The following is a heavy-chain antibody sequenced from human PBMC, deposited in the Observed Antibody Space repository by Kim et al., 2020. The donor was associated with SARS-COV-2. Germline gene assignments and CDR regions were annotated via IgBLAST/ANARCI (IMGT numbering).Heavy chain of an antibody. CDR1: GFTFDDYA. CDR2: ISGDGGST. V-gene: IGHV3-43*02. J-gene: IGHJ4*02. CDR3: AKDIFVRAWTYQAAAGTWTFDY. D-gene: IGHD6-13*01. Sequence: GGSLRLSCAASGFTFDDYAMHWVRQAPGKGLEWVSLISGDGGSTYYADSVKGRFTISRDNSKNSLYLQMNSLRTEDTALYYCAKDIFVRAWTYQAAAGTWTFDYWGQGTLVTVSS.